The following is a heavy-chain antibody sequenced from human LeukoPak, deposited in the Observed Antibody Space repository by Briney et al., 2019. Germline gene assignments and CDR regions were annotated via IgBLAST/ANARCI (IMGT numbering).Heavy chain of an antibody. V-gene: IGHV3-74*03. J-gene: IGHJ4*02. CDR1: GFTFSRYW. D-gene: IGHD7-27*01. CDR2: INSDGSAT. Sequence: GGSLRLSCEASGFTFSRYWMHWVRQAPGKGLMWVSRINSDGSATTYADFVKGRFTISRDNSKNTLDLQMNSLRAEDTAVYYCAKDRPGDGGWSFDFWGQGILVTVSS. CDR3: AKDRPGDGGWSFDF.